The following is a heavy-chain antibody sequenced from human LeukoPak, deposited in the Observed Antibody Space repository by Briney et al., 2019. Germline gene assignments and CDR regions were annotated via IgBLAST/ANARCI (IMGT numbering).Heavy chain of an antibody. V-gene: IGHV3-23*01. CDR2: ISGSGGST. CDR3: ATGGSRFRPHDY. Sequence: AGGSLRLSCAASGFTFSSYAMSWVRQAPGKGLEWVSAISGSGGSTYYADFVKGRFTISRDNSKNTLYLQMNSLRAEDTAVYYCATGGSRFRPHDYWGQGTLVTVSS. CDR1: GFTFSSYA. D-gene: IGHD3-10*01. J-gene: IGHJ4*02.